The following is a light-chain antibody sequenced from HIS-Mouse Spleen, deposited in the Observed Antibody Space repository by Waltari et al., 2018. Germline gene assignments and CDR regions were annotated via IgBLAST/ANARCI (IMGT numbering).Light chain of an antibody. J-gene: IGLJ2*01. Sequence: QSALTQPASVSGSPGQSITISCTGTRSHVGSYHLVSWYQQHPGKAPKPMIYEGSKRPSGVSNRFSGSKSGNTASLTISGLQAEDEADYYCCSYAGSSTFVVFGGGTKLTVL. CDR1: RSHVGSYHL. CDR3: CSYAGSSTFVV. CDR2: EGS. V-gene: IGLV2-23*01.